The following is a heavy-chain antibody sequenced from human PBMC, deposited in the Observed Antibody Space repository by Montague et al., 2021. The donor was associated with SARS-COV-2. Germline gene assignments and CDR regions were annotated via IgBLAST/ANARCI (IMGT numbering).Heavy chain of an antibody. V-gene: IGHV4-39*02. D-gene: IGHD3-22*01. CDR1: GGPITDNIDY. Sequence: SETLSLTCTVSGGPITDNIDYWAWIRQPPGKGLEWIGSIYYTGNTYYNPSLKSRVTISVATSKSHFTLKLSSVTAAETAVYYCARLKRYFDSSGSPSAFDFWGQGTKVTVSS. CDR2: IYYTGNT. J-gene: IGHJ3*01. CDR3: ARLKRYFDSSGSPSAFDF.